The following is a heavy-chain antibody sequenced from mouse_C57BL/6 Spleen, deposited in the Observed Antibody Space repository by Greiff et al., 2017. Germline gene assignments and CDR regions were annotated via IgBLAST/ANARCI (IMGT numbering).Heavy chain of an antibody. CDR2: IYPRSGNT. CDR1: GYTFTSYG. V-gene: IGHV1-81*01. D-gene: IGHD2-14*01. CDR3: ARGGNRENLDY. Sequence: QVQLKQSGAELARPGASVKLSCKASGYTFTSYGISWVKQRTGQGLEWIGEIYPRSGNTYYNEKFKGKATLTAAKSSSTEYMELRRLTSEDSAVYFCARGGNRENLDYRGQGTTLT. J-gene: IGHJ2*01.